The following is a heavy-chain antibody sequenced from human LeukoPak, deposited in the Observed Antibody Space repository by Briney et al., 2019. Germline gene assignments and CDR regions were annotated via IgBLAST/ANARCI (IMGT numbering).Heavy chain of an antibody. CDR1: GGSFSGYY. V-gene: IGHV4-34*01. CDR2: INHSGIT. CDR3: ARHLYESRGQASFDY. J-gene: IGHJ4*02. Sequence: SETLSLTCGVYGGSFSGYYWTWIRQPPGKGLEWIGEINHSGITNYNPSLKSRVTISVDTSQNQFSLKLSSVTASDTAMYYCARHLYESRGQASFDYWGQGTLVTVSS. D-gene: IGHD3-22*01.